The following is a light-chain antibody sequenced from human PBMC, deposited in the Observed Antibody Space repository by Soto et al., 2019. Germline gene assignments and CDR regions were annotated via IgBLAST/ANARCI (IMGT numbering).Light chain of an antibody. CDR3: QHYNSYSEA. CDR2: TAS. CDR1: QTISSW. Sequence: DIQMTQSPSTLSGSVGDRVTITCRASQTISSWLAWYQQKPGKAPNLLIHTASTLQSGVPSRFSGSGSGTEFTLTISSLQPDDFATYYCQHYNSYSEAFGQGTKVDI. V-gene: IGKV1-5*01. J-gene: IGKJ1*01.